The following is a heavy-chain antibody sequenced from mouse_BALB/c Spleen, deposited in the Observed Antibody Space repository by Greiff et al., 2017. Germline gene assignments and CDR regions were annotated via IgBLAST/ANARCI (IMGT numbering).Heavy chain of an antibody. J-gene: IGHJ2*01. CDR3: YLDLNYFDY. CDR2: INPGSGGT. V-gene: IGHV1-54*01. CDR1: GYAFTNYL. Sequence: QVQLQQSGAELVRPGTSVKVSCKASGYAFTNYLIEWVKQRPGQGLEWIGVINPGSGGTNYNEKFKGKATLTADKSSSTAYMQLSSLTSDDSAVYFCYLDLNYFDYWGQGTTLTVSS.